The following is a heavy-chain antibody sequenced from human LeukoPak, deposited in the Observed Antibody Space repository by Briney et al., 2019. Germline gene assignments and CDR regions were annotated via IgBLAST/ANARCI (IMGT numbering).Heavy chain of an antibody. D-gene: IGHD6-19*01. CDR3: ARVFSGWYFYFDS. Sequence: GGSLRPSCAASGFTFTTYWMHWVRQAPGKGLVWVSRINSDGSSTTYADSVKGRFTISRDNAKNTLYLQMNSLRAEDTAMYYCARVFSGWYFYFDSWGQGTLVTVSS. V-gene: IGHV3-74*01. J-gene: IGHJ4*02. CDR1: GFTFTTYW. CDR2: INSDGSST.